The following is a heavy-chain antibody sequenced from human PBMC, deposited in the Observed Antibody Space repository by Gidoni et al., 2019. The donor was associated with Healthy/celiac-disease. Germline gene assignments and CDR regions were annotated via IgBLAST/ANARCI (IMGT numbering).Heavy chain of an antibody. CDR1: GFTFSSYA. CDR3: ASQGYSSSWFGY. D-gene: IGHD6-13*01. CDR2: IRGSGGST. Sequence: EVQLLESGGGLVQPGGSLRLSCAASGFTFSSYAMSWVRQAPGKGLEWVSAIRGSGGSTYYADSVKGRFTISRDNSKNTLYLQMNSLRAEDTAVYYCASQGYSSSWFGYWGQGTLVTVSS. J-gene: IGHJ5*01. V-gene: IGHV3-23*01.